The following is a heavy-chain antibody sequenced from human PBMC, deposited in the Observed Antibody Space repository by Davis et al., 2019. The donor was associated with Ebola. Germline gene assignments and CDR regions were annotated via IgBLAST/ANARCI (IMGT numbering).Heavy chain of an antibody. D-gene: IGHD5-12*01. CDR3: ARAKGLATKNWYFDL. CDR1: GYTFTSYY. CDR2: INPSGGST. V-gene: IGHV1-46*01. J-gene: IGHJ2*01. Sequence: ASVKVSCKASGYTFTSYYMHWVRQAPGQGLEWMGIINPSGGSTSYAQKFQGRVTMTRDTSTRTVYMELRSLRSEDTAVYYCARAKGLATKNWYFDLWGRGTLVTVSS.